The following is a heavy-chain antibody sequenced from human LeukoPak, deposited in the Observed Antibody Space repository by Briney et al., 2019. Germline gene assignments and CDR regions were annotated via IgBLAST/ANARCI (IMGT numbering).Heavy chain of an antibody. CDR2: IGSSGITI. D-gene: IGHD2-8*01. CDR3: ARGPLYDITGSYGL. Sequence: SSGAAGAAFGADTMDSGKFSNGKWEERGSYIGSSGITIYYTHSVEGRFTISRDNAKNSLYLQMSSLRVEDTAVYYCARGPLYDITGSYGLWGQGTLVTDSS. CDR1: GAAFGADT. J-gene: IGHJ4*02. V-gene: IGHV3-48*01.